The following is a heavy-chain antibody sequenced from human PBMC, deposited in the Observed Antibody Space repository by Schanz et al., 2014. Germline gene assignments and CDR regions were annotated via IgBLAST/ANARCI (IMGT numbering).Heavy chain of an antibody. J-gene: IGHJ6*02. CDR3: AKGMGYCSGGTCYDYYYYGLDV. CDR2: ISHSGGSK. D-gene: IGHD2-15*01. CDR1: GFTFNSYA. Sequence: ESGGGLVQPGGSLRLSCAASGFTFNSYAMTWVRQAPGKGLEWVSSISHSGGSKYYADSVKGRFTISRDNSENTLYLQMNSLSADDTAVFYCAKGMGYCSGGTCYDYYYYGLDVWGQGTTVTVSS. V-gene: IGHV3-23*01.